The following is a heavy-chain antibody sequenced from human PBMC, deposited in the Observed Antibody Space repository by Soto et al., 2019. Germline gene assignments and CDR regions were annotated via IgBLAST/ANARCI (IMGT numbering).Heavy chain of an antibody. Sequence: ASVKVSCKPSGYTFTSYDINWLRRATGQGLEWMGWMNPNSGNTGYAQKFQCRVTTTRNTSISTAYMELSSLRSEDTAVYYCARGPGYYDSSGKEYYFDYWGQGTLVTVSS. V-gene: IGHV1-8*01. D-gene: IGHD3-22*01. CDR1: GYTFTSYD. CDR2: MNPNSGNT. CDR3: ARGPGYYDSSGKEYYFDY. J-gene: IGHJ4*02.